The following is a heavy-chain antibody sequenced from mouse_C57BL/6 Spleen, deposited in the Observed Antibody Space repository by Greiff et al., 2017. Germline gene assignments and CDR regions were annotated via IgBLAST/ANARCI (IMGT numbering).Heavy chain of an antibody. CDR2: INPSTGGT. CDR1: GYSFTGYY. J-gene: IGHJ2*01. Sequence: EVQLQQSGPELVKPGASVKISCKASGYSFTGYYMHWVKQSSEKRLEWIGEINPSTGGTSYNQKFKGKATLTVDKSSSTAYMQLKSLTSEDAAVYYCARSPHYYGSRDFDYWGQGTTLTVSS. D-gene: IGHD1-1*01. V-gene: IGHV1-43*01. CDR3: ARSPHYYGSRDFDY.